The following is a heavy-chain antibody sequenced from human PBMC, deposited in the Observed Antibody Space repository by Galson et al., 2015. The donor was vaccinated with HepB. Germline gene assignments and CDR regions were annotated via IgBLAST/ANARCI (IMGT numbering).Heavy chain of an antibody. CDR2: FRNGGSI. J-gene: IGHJ5*02. Sequence: SLRLSCAASGFTFSTYGLHWVRQAPGKGLQYGSGFRNGGSIDYADSVKDRFTISRDNSKNTLYLQMSSLRAEDTAIYYCVKDGDGSTWRTWSWFDPWGQGTLVTVSS. V-gene: IGHV3-64D*06. CDR1: GFTFSTYG. CDR3: VKDGDGSTWRTWSWFDP. D-gene: IGHD6-13*01.